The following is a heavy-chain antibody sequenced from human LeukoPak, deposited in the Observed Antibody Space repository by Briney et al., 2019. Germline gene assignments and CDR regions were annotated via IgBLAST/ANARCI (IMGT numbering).Heavy chain of an antibody. J-gene: IGHJ3*02. CDR3: ARDDDGRRENAFDI. D-gene: IGHD1-1*01. CDR2: IIPIFGIA. Sequence: GASVKVSCKASGGTFSSYAISWVRQAPGHGLEWMGRIIPIFGIANYAQKFQGRVTITADKSTSTAYMELSSLRSEDTAVYYCARDDDGRRENAFDIWGQGTMVTVSS. V-gene: IGHV1-69*04. CDR1: GGTFSSYA.